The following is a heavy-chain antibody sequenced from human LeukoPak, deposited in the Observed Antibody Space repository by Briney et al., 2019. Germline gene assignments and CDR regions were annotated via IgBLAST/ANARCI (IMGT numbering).Heavy chain of an antibody. CDR3: ARAGRFGYSSGWYRYYFDY. CDR2: INHSGST. J-gene: IGHJ4*02. Sequence: SETLSLTCAVYGGSFSGYYWSWIRQPPGKGLEWIGEINHSGSTNYNPSLKSRVTISVDTSKNQFSLELSSVTAADTAVYYCARAGRFGYSSGWYRYYFDYWGQGTLVTVSS. CDR1: GGSFSGYY. D-gene: IGHD6-19*01. V-gene: IGHV4-34*01.